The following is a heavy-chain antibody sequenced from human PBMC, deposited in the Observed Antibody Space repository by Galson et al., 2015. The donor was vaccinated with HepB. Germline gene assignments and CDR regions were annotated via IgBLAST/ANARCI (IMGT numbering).Heavy chain of an antibody. Sequence: SLRLSCAASGFTFSIYGMHWVRQAPGKGLEWVANIKQDGSEKYYVDSVKGRFTISRDNAKNSLYLQMNSLRAEDTAVYYCARRDYSGSYVNDQYDAFDIWGQGTMVTVSS. CDR2: IKQDGSEK. J-gene: IGHJ3*02. CDR3: ARRDYSGSYVNDQYDAFDI. V-gene: IGHV3-7*03. D-gene: IGHD1-26*01. CDR1: GFTFSIYG.